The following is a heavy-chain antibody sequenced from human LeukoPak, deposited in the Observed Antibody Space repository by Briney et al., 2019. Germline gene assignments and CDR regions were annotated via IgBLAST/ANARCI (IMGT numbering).Heavy chain of an antibody. CDR1: GGSISSGGYS. CDR3: ARDLRAAY. J-gene: IGHJ4*02. Sequence: SETLSLTCAVSGGSISSGGYSWSWIRQPPGKGLEWIGYIYHSGSTYCNPSLKSRVTISVDTSKNQFSLKLSSVTAADTAVYYCARDLRAAYWGQGTLVTVSS. D-gene: IGHD3-16*01. V-gene: IGHV4-30-2*01. CDR2: IYHSGST.